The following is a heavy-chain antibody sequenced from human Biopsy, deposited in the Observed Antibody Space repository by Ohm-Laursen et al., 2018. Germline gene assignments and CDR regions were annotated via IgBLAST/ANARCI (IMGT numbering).Heavy chain of an antibody. CDR3: ASVVLGPTNDAFDL. CDR1: GGDINNYY. Sequence: PSETLSLTCDVSGGDINNYYWSWIRQPAGKGLEWIGRIYPVGSTNYNPSLKSRVTMSVDTSKKQLPLRLRSVTAADTAMYYCASVVLGPTNDAFDLWGQGTMVVVSS. D-gene: IGHD3-22*01. CDR2: IYPVGST. J-gene: IGHJ3*01. V-gene: IGHV4-4*07.